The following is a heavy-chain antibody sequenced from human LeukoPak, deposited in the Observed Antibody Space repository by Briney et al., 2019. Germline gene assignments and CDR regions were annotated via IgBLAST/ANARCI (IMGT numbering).Heavy chain of an antibody. Sequence: VKVSCKASGGTFSSYAISWVRQAPGQGLEWMGRIIPILGIANYAQKFQGRVTITADKSTSTAYMELSSLRSEDTAVYYCARDTGYSYGLDWFDPWGQGTLVTVSS. CDR2: IIPILGIA. V-gene: IGHV1-69*04. D-gene: IGHD5-18*01. CDR1: GGTFSSYA. J-gene: IGHJ5*02. CDR3: ARDTGYSYGLDWFDP.